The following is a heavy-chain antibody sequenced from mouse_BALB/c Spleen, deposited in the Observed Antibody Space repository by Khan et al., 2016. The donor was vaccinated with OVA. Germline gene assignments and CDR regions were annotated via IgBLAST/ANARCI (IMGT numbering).Heavy chain of an antibody. CDR2: INYSGNT. D-gene: IGHD2-4*01. V-gene: IGHV3-2*02. Sequence: EVQLQESGPGLVKPSQSLSLTCTVTGYSITSEYAWNWIRQFPGNKLEWMGYINYSGNTRFNPSLKSRASITRDTSENQFSLQLNSVTTEDTATYYCARKDYYDYDPFPYWGQGTLVTVSA. CDR3: ARKDYYDYDPFPY. CDR1: GYSITSEYA. J-gene: IGHJ3*01.